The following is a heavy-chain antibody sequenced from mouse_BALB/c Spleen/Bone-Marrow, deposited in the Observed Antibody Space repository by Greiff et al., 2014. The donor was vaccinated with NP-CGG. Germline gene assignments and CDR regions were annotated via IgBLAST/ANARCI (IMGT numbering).Heavy chain of an antibody. CDR3: AIYYYGSSGFAY. J-gene: IGHJ3*01. D-gene: IGHD1-1*01. Sequence: VQLQQSGAELVKPGASVKLSCTASGFNIKDTYMHWVKQRPEQGLEWIGRIDPANGNTKYDPKFQGKATITADTSSNTAYLQLSSLTSEDTAVYYCAIYYYGSSGFAYWGPRTLVTVSA. V-gene: IGHV14-3*02. CDR2: IDPANGNT. CDR1: GFNIKDTY.